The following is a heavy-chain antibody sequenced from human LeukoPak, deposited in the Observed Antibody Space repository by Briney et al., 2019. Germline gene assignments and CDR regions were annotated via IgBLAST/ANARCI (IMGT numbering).Heavy chain of an antibody. J-gene: IGHJ4*02. CDR3: AKREDSSDWYAGDY. V-gene: IGHV3-23*01. CDR2: ISGSGGST. CDR1: GFTFSSCA. D-gene: IGHD6-19*01. Sequence: PGGSLRLSCAASGFTFSSCAMSWVRQAPGKGLEWLSAISGSGGSTYYADSVKGRFTISRDNSKNTLYLQMNSLRADDTALYYCAKREDSSDWYAGDYWGQGTLVTVSS.